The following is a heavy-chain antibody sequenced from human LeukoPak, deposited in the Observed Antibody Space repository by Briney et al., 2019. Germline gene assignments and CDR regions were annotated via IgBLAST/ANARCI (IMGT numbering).Heavy chain of an antibody. J-gene: IGHJ3*02. CDR2: IIPILGIA. V-gene: IGHV1-69*02. Sequence: SGKVSCKASGGTFSSYTVSWVRQAPGQGLEWMGRIIPILGIANYAQKFQGRVTITADKSTSTAYMELSSLRSEDTAVYYCARGRRELDAFDIWGQGTMVTVSS. D-gene: IGHD1-26*01. CDR1: GGTFSSYT. CDR3: ARGRRELDAFDI.